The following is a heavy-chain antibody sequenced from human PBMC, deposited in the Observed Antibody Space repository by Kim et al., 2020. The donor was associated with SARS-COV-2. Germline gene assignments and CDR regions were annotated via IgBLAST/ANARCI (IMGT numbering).Heavy chain of an antibody. Sequence: ASVKVSCKASGYTFTSYGISWVRQAPGQGLEWMGWISAYNGNTNYAQKLQGRVTMTTDTSTSTAYMELRSLRSDDTAVYYCARVAGDYGEYHPNGAFDIWGQGTMVTVSS. V-gene: IGHV1-18*01. CDR3: ARVAGDYGEYHPNGAFDI. J-gene: IGHJ3*02. CDR1: GYTFTSYG. D-gene: IGHD4-17*01. CDR2: ISAYNGNT.